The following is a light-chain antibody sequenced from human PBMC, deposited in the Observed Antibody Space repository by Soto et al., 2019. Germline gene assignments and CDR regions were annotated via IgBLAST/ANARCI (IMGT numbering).Light chain of an antibody. V-gene: IGKV3-20*01. CDR3: QQYLTSPKT. Sequence: IVMTQSPGTLSVSPGERATLSCRASQSVSNNYLAWYQQKPGQAPRLLIYAASRRAPGIPERFSGSGSGTDFTLTISRLEPEDFAVYYCQQYLTSPKTFGQGTKVDI. J-gene: IGKJ1*01. CDR2: AAS. CDR1: QSVSNNY.